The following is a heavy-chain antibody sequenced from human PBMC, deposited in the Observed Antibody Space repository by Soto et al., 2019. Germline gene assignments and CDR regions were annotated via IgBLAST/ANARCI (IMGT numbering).Heavy chain of an antibody. CDR2: ISWNSGSI. Sequence: SLRLSCASSVFTFDDYAMHCVRQSPGKCLEWVSGISWNSGSIGYADSVKGRFTISGDNAKNSLYLQMNSLRAEDTALYYCAKEAIVRANGASDIGAHGTSVPVS. J-gene: IGHJ3*02. D-gene: IGHD2-8*01. CDR1: VFTFDDYA. CDR3: AKEAIVRANGASDI. V-gene: IGHV3-9*01.